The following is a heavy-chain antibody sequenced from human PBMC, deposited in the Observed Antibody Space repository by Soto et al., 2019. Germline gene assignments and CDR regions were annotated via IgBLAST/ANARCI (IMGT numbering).Heavy chain of an antibody. D-gene: IGHD1-26*01. CDR2: IYPGESDR. V-gene: IGHV5-51*01. Sequence: VRQMPGKGLEWMVIIYPGESDRRYSPSFQGQVTISADQCISTAYLQWSSLKASDGANYYCVSYRSRDYYYGMDVWGQGTAVTVSS. CDR3: VSYRSRDYYYGMDV. J-gene: IGHJ6*01.